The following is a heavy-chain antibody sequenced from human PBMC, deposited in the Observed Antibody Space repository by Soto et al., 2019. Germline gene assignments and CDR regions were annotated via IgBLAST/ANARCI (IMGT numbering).Heavy chain of an antibody. V-gene: IGHV1-46*01. J-gene: IGHJ4*02. D-gene: IGHD1-26*01. CDR3: AREVVVGCGSYSL. CDR1: GYTFSNYY. CDR2: INPTGDTT. Sequence: QVLLVQSGAEVKEPGASVKVSCKASGYTFSNYYMHWVRQAPGQGLEWMAIINPTGDTTTYAQKFQARVTVTRATSASTLYMELISLTADDTAVYYCAREVVVGCGSYSLWGQGTLVTVSS.